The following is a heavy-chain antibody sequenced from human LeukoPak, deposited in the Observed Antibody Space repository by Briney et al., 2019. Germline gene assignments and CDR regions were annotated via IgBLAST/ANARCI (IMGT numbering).Heavy chain of an antibody. D-gene: IGHD1-14*01. CDR2: IYGAGST. CDR1: GFTVSRNY. J-gene: IGHJ4*02. V-gene: IGHV3-53*01. Sequence: GGSLRLSCAASGFTVSRNYMSWVRQAPGKGLEWVSVIYGAGSTHYADSVKGRFAISRDNSENTLYLQMNSLRAEDTAVYYCARVVPSSNHIDYWGQGTLVTVSS. CDR3: ARVVPSSNHIDY.